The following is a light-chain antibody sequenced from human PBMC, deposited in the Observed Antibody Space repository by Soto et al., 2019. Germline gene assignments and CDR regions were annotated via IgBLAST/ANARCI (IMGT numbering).Light chain of an antibody. Sequence: QSALTQPRSASGSPGQSVAISCTGTSSDIGGYNYVSWYQQNPGKAPKLLICDVSKRPSGVPDRFSGSRSGNTASLTITGLQAEDEADYYCCAYAGSYTLLFGGGTKLTVL. CDR3: CAYAGSYTLL. V-gene: IGLV2-11*01. CDR1: SSDIGGYNY. J-gene: IGLJ3*02. CDR2: DVS.